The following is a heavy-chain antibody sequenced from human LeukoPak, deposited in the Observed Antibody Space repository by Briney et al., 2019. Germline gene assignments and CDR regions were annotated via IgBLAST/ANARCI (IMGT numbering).Heavy chain of an antibody. CDR1: GFTFSSYS. D-gene: IGHD4-23*01. V-gene: IGHV3-48*01. Sequence: GGSLRLSCATSGFTFSSYSINWVRQAPGKGLEWVSYISGSGSPIYYADSVKGRFTISRDNAKNSLYLQINSLRAEDTAVYHCARGKVKEGMDVWGQGTTVTVSS. CDR3: ARGKVKEGMDV. J-gene: IGHJ6*02. CDR2: ISGSGSPI.